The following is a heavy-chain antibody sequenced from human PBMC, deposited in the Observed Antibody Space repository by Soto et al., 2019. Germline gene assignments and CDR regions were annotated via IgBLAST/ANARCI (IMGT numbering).Heavy chain of an antibody. Sequence: LRLSCADSGFTFSSYGMHWVRQAPGKGLEWVAVISYDGSNKYYADSVKGRFTISRDNSKNTLYLQMNSLRAEDTAVYYCARVGGGYQLLHAFDIWGQGTMVTVSS. CDR3: ARVGGGYQLLHAFDI. CDR1: GFTFSSYG. V-gene: IGHV3-30*03. D-gene: IGHD2-2*01. CDR2: ISYDGSNK. J-gene: IGHJ3*02.